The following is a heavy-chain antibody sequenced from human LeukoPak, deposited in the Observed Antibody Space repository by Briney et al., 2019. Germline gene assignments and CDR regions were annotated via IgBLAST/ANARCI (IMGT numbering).Heavy chain of an antibody. CDR2: INAGGGST. CDR3: ARGGLESPWSGYNAPDF. J-gene: IGHJ4*02. V-gene: IGHV3-64*02. CDR1: GFIFSNFD. D-gene: IGHD3-3*01. Sequence: GGSLRLSCAATGFIFSNFDMHWVRQAPGKGLEYVSSINAGGGSTYYAASVKGRFTISRDAVKDTLYLQMGSVRIEDTAVYYCARGGLESPWSGYNAPDFWGQGTLVTVSS.